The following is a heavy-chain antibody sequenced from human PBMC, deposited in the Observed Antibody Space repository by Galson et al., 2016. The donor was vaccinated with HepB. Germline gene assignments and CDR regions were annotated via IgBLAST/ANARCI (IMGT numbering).Heavy chain of an antibody. J-gene: IGHJ6*04. CDR3: ARSYIELAYYYYYAMDV. V-gene: IGHV4-4*02. D-gene: IGHD2-8*02. CDR1: GGSIDTTNW. CDR2: IFHNGSA. Sequence: SETLSLTCAVSGGSIDTTNWWSWVRQPPGKGLEWIGDIFHNGSANYNPSLKSRVTISVDRSKRQFSLKLTSVTAADTTIYYCARSYIELAYYYYYAMDVWGYGTSVIVSA.